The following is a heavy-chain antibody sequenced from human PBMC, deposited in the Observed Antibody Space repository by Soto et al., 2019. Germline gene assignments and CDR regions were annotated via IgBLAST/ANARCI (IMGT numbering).Heavy chain of an antibody. J-gene: IGHJ6*02. V-gene: IGHV1-18*01. CDR1: GDTFTSSG. CDR2: ISAYNGNT. D-gene: IGHD6-19*01. CDR3: ASGTAGYSSGWYVENYYYYYGMDV. Sequence: GSSVKVSCKASGDTFTSSGISWVRQAPGQGLEWMGWISAYNGNTNYAQKLQGRVTMTTDTSTSTAYMELRSLRSDDTAVYYCASGTAGYSSGWYVENYYYYYGMDVWGQGTTVTVSS.